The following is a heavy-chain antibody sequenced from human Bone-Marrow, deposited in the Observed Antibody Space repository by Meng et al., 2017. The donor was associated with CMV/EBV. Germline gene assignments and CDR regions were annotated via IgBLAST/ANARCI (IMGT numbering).Heavy chain of an antibody. D-gene: IGHD2-2*01. CDR2: IYSGGSGGNT. V-gene: IGHV3-53*01. CDR1: GFTVSNNY. CDR3: AREASTGCYDY. J-gene: IGHJ4*02. Sequence: GESLKISCAASGFTVSNNYMSWVRQAPGKGLEWVSVIYSGGSGGNTYYADSVKGRFTISRDNSKHTLHLQMNRLRADDTALYYCAREASTGCYDYWGQGTLVTVSS.